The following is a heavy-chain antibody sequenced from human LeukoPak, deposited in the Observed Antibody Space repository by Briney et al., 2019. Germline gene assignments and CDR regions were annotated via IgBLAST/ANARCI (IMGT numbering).Heavy chain of an antibody. CDR3: ARDPSVRHGAAAGTLYDY. J-gene: IGHJ4*02. CDR2: INPNSGGT. D-gene: IGHD6-13*01. V-gene: IGHV1-2*02. Sequence: GASGKVSCKASGYTFTGYYMHWVRQAPGQGLEWMGWINPNSGGTNYAQKFQGRVTMTRDTSISTAYMELSRLRSDDTAVYYCARDPSVRHGAAAGTLYDYWGQGTLVTVSS. CDR1: GYTFTGYY.